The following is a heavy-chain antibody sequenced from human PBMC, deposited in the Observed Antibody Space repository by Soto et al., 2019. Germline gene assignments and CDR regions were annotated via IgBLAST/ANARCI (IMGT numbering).Heavy chain of an antibody. CDR3: ARVLRYFDWLPQGDYYYGMDV. J-gene: IGHJ6*02. CDR2: INPNSGGT. D-gene: IGHD3-9*01. Sequence: GASVKVSCKASGYTFTGYYMHWVRQAPGQGLEGMGWINPNSGGTNYAQKFQGRVTMTRDTSISTAYMELSRLRSDDTAVYYCARVLRYFDWLPQGDYYYGMDVWGQGTTVTVSS. CDR1: GYTFTGYY. V-gene: IGHV1-2*02.